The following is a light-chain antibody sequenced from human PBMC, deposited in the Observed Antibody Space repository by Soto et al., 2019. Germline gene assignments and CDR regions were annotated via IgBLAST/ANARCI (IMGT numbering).Light chain of an antibody. V-gene: IGLV1-40*01. CDR2: GNS. CDR3: QSSDSSLRGVV. J-gene: IGLJ2*01. CDR1: SSNIGAGYD. Sequence: QLVLTQPPSVSGAPGQRVTISCTGSSSNIGAGYDVHWYQQLPGTAPKLLIYGNSNRPSGVPDRFSGSKSGTSASLAITGLQAEDEADYYCQSSDSSLRGVVFGGGTKLTAL.